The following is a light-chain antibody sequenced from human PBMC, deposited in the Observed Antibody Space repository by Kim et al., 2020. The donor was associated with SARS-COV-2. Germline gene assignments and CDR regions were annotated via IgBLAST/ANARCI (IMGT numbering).Light chain of an antibody. CDR3: QQRDSWPLT. V-gene: IGKV3-11*01. CDR1: QSISSY. CDR2: AAT. J-gene: IGKJ4*01. Sequence: LSPGDRAPPSRRASQSISSYLAWYQQKPGQAPRLLIHAATYRATGIPARFSGSGSGTDFTLTISSLDPEDFAVYYCQQRDSWPLTFGGGTKVDIK.